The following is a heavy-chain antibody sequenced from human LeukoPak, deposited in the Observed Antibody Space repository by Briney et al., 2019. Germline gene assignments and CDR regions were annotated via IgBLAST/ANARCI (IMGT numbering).Heavy chain of an antibody. J-gene: IGHJ4*02. CDR1: GGSISSYY. Sequence: SETLSLTCTVSGGSISSYYWSWIRQPAGKGLEWIGRIYTSGSTNYNPSLKSRVTMSVDTSKNQFSLKLSSVTAADTAVYYCARTKLAYCGGDCFPFDYWGQGTLVAVSS. D-gene: IGHD2-21*02. CDR3: ARTKLAYCGGDCFPFDY. V-gene: IGHV4-4*07. CDR2: IYTSGST.